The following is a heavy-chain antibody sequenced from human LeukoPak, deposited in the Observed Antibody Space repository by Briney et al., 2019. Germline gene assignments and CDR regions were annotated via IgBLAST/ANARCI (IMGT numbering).Heavy chain of an antibody. Sequence: GKSLKISCKGSGYNFISYWIGWVRQMPGKGLEWMGIIYPGDSDTRYSPSFQGQVTISADKSISTAYLQWSSLKASDTAMYYCARSQSYYYGSGSYYNEDSWFDPWGQGTLVTVSS. J-gene: IGHJ5*02. CDR3: ARSQSYYYGSGSYYNEDSWFDP. CDR2: IYPGDSDT. V-gene: IGHV5-51*01. D-gene: IGHD3-10*01. CDR1: GYNFISYW.